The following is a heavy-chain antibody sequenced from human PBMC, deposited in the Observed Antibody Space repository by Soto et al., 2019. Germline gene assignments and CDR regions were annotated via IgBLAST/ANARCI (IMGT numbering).Heavy chain of an antibody. CDR2: INSDGSSA. D-gene: IGHD4-17*01. J-gene: IGHJ4*02. Sequence: LRLSCAVSGLTFNRFWMHWVRQAPGKGLVWVSHINSDGSSATYADSVKGRFTISRDNAKNTLYLQMNSLRVEDTAMYYCARDSPDYGDYPSYWGQGTLVTVSS. V-gene: IGHV3-74*03. CDR3: ARDSPDYGDYPSY. CDR1: GLTFNRFW.